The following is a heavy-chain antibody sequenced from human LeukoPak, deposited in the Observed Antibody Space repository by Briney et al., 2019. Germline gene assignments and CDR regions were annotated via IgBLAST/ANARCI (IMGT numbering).Heavy chain of an antibody. V-gene: IGHV3-7*05. CDR3: ARDRGYSTFDI. Sequence: GGSLRLSCAASGFTFSTYWMSWVRQAPGKGLKWVANMDLDGTEKNYVDSVKGRFTISRDNAKNSLYVQMNSLRAEDTAVYYCARDRGYSTFDIWGQGTMVTVSS. J-gene: IGHJ3*02. CDR1: GFTFSTYW. CDR2: MDLDGTEK. D-gene: IGHD5-18*01.